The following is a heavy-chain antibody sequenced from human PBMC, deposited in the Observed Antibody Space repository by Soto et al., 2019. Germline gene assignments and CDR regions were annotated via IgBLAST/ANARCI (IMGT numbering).Heavy chain of an antibody. CDR2: INPKSGAT. Sequence: ASLKVSCKASGYIFIDYYIHWVRQAPGQGLEWMGWINPKSGATNYAQKFQGRVTMTRDTSITTAYMELSGLTSDDSALYFCARAEETSIQFYYSYSGLDVWGQGTTVTVS. V-gene: IGHV1-2*02. CDR1: GYIFIDYY. D-gene: IGHD2-2*02. J-gene: IGHJ6*02. CDR3: ARAEETSIQFYYSYSGLDV.